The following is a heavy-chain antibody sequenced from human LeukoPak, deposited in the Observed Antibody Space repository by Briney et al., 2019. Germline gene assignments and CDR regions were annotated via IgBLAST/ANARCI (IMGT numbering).Heavy chain of an antibody. CDR3: AREYSSGWYGFYFDY. V-gene: IGHV3-23*01. D-gene: IGHD6-19*01. Sequence: GGSLRLSCAASGFTFSSYAMSWVRQAPGKGLEWVSAISGSGGGTYYADSVKGRFTISRDNSKNTLYLQMNSLRAEDTAVYYCAREYSSGWYGFYFDYWGQGTLVTVSS. CDR1: GFTFSSYA. J-gene: IGHJ4*02. CDR2: ISGSGGGT.